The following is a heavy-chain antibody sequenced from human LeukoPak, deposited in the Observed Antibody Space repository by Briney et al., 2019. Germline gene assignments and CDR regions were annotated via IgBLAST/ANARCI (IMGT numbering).Heavy chain of an antibody. V-gene: IGHV1-18*01. J-gene: IGHJ6*02. CDR3: ARDPSSYYDFWSGYYFADYYYGMDV. CDR2: ISAYNGNT. D-gene: IGHD3-3*01. CDR1: GYTFTSYG. Sequence: ASVKVSCKASGYTFTSYGISWVRQAPGQGLEWMGWISAYNGNTNYAQKLQGRVTMTTDTSTSTAYMELRSLRSDDTAVYYCARDPSSYYDFWSGYYFADYYYGMDVWGQGTTVTVSS.